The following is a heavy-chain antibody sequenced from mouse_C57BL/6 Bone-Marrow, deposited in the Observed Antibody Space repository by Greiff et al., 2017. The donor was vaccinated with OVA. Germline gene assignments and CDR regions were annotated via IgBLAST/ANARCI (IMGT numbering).Heavy chain of an antibody. J-gene: IGHJ2*01. CDR1: GYTFTDYE. Sequence: QVQLKESGAELVRPGASVTLSCKASGYTFTDYEMHWVKQTPVHGLEWIGAIDPETGGTAYNQKFKGKAILTADKSSSTAYMELRSLTSEDSAVYYCTRRGSPFYYFDYWGQGTTLTVSS. V-gene: IGHV1-15*01. CDR3: TRRGSPFYYFDY. CDR2: IDPETGGT.